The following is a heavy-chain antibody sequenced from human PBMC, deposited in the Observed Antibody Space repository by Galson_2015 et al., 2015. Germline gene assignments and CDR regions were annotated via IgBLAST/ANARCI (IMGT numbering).Heavy chain of an antibody. J-gene: IGHJ4*02. D-gene: IGHD3-22*01. CDR1: GFSFNSYE. V-gene: IGHV3-48*03. CDR3: SKGADTSAYYYTDS. CDR2: IGSSGGAI. Sequence: SLRLSCAASGFSFNSYEMNWVRQAPGKGLEWVSYIGSSGGAIHYADSVKGRFTISRDDAKTSLYLQMNSLRAEDTALYYCSKGADTSAYYYTDSWGQGTLVTVSS.